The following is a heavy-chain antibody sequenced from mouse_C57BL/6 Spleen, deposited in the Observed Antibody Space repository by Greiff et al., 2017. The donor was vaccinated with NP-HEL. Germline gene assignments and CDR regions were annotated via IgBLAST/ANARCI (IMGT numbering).Heavy chain of an antibody. J-gene: IGHJ2*01. CDR3: ARKEKNFPHLFDY. Sequence: VKLLESGPGLVQPSQCLSITCTVSGFSLTSYGVHWVRQSPGKGLEWLGVIWSGGSTDYNAAFISRLSISKDNSKSQVFFKMNSLQADDTAIYYCARKEKNFPHLFDYWGQGTTLTVSS. CDR2: IWSGGST. V-gene: IGHV2-2*01. CDR1: GFSLTSYG.